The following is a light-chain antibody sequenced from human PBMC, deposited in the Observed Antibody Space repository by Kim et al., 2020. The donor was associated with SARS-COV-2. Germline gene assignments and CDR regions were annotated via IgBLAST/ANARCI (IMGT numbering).Light chain of an antibody. CDR1: QGISSY. CDR2: AAS. V-gene: IGKV1-8*01. J-gene: IGKJ4*01. CDR3: QQYYSYPLT. Sequence: ASTGDRVPITCRASQGISSYLAWYQQKPGKAPKLLIYAASTLQSGVPSRFSGSGSGTDFTLTISCLQSEDFATYYCQQYYSYPLTFGGGTKVEIK.